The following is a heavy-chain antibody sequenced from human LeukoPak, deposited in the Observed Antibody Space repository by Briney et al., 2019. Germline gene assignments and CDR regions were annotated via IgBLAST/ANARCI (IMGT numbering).Heavy chain of an antibody. CDR1: GFTFSTHG. Sequence: GGSLRLSCAASGFTFSTHGMHWVRQAPGKGLEWVAVISYDGSNKYYADSVKGRFTISRDNSKNTLYLQMNSLRAEDTAVYYCATRVGASRDFDYWGQGTLVTVSS. CDR2: ISYDGSNK. J-gene: IGHJ4*02. CDR3: ATRVGASRDFDY. V-gene: IGHV3-30*03. D-gene: IGHD1-26*01.